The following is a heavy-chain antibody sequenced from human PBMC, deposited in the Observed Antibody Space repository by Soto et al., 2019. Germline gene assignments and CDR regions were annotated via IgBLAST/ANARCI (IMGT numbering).Heavy chain of an antibody. CDR1: GYTFTSYY. CDR3: ARDPDVSGSYYVGYYYYGMDV. CDR2: INPSGGST. V-gene: IGHV1-46*01. J-gene: IGHJ6*02. Sequence: ASVKVSCNASGYTFTSYYMHWVRQTNGKGLEWMGIINPSGGSTSYAQKFQGRVTMTRDTSTSTVYMELSSLRSEDTAVYYCARDPDVSGSYYVGYYYYGMDVWGQGTTVTVSS. D-gene: IGHD1-26*01.